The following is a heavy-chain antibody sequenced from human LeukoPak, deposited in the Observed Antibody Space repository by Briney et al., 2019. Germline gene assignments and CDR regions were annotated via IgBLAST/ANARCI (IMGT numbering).Heavy chain of an antibody. CDR3: VRAHTLYDSSGYDY. CDR1: GLTFSSYD. V-gene: IGHV3-13*01. Sequence: GGSLRLSCAASGLTFSSYDMHWVRQATGKGLEWVSAIGTAGDTYYPGSVKGRFTISRENAKSSLYLQMNNLRAGDTAVYYCVRAHTLYDSSGYDYWGQGTRVTVSS. CDR2: IGTAGDT. D-gene: IGHD3-22*01. J-gene: IGHJ4*02.